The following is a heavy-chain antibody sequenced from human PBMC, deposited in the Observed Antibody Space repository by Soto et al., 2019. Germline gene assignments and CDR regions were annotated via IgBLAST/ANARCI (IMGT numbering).Heavy chain of an antibody. D-gene: IGHD3-3*01. V-gene: IGHV3-30*18. CDR1: GFTFSNYG. CDR2: ISYDGNRE. CDR3: AKDGDFRSFDGWLDA. J-gene: IGHJ5*02. Sequence: QVQVVESGGGVVQPGRSLRLSCAASGFTFSNYGMHWVRQAPGKGLEWVAGISYDGNREYYIDSVKGRFTISRDNSENTLHLHMNSLRSEVTAVYYCAKDGDFRSFDGWLDAWGQGTLVTVSS.